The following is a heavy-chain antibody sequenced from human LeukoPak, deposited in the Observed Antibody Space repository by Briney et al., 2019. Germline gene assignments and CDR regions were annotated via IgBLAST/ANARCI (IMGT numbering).Heavy chain of an antibody. Sequence: PGGSLRLSCAASGFTFDDYGMSWVRQAPGKGLEWVSGINWNGGSTGYADSVKGRFTISRDNAKNSLYLQMNSLRAEDTALYYCAGCDSGYYYYYMDVWGKGTTVTVSS. D-gene: IGHD3-22*01. V-gene: IGHV3-20*04. CDR3: AGCDSGYYYYYMDV. CDR1: GFTFDDYG. CDR2: INWNGGST. J-gene: IGHJ6*03.